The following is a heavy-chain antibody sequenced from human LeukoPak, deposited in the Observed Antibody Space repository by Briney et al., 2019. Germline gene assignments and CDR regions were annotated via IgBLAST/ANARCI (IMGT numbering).Heavy chain of an antibody. CDR1: GYTLTELS. V-gene: IGHV1-24*01. D-gene: IGHD3-22*01. CDR3: ATDRYYYDSSGYYTNWFDP. Sequence: GASVKVSCKVSGYTLTELSMHWVRQAPGKGLEWMGGFDPEDGETIYAQKFQGRVTMTEDTSTDTAYMELSSLRSEDTAVYYCATDRYYYDSSGYYTNWFDPWGQGTLVTVSS. CDR2: FDPEDGET. J-gene: IGHJ5*02.